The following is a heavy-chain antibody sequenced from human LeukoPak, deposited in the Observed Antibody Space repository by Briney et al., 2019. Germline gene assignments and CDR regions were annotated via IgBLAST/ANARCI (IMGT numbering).Heavy chain of an antibody. CDR3: ARGTLYSGWSYYFDY. D-gene: IGHD6-19*01. J-gene: IGHJ4*02. Sequence: PSETLSLTCTVSGGSVSSSTYYWGWIRQPPGKELEWIGTIYYSGSTYYNPSLKSRVTISVDTSKNQFSLKLSSVTAADTAMYYCARGTLYSGWSYYFDYWGQGSQVTVSS. CDR2: IYYSGST. V-gene: IGHV4-39*07. CDR1: GGSVSSSTYY.